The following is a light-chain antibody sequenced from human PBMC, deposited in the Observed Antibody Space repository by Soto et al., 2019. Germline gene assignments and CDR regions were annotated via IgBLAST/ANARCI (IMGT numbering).Light chain of an antibody. V-gene: IGLV2-11*01. J-gene: IGLJ1*01. CDR3: CSYAGSYTWV. CDR1: SRDVAVYSY. CDR2: DVT. Sequence: QSVLTQPRSVSGSPGQSVTVSCTGTSRDVAVYSYVSWFQQHPGKAPQLLIYDVTQRPSGVPDRFSGTKSGNTASLTISGLQAEDEADYYCCSYAGSYTWVFGSGTKVTVL.